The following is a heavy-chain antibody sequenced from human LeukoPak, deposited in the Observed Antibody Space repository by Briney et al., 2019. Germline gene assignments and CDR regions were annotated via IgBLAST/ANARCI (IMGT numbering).Heavy chain of an antibody. D-gene: IGHD6-19*01. J-gene: IGHJ4*02. V-gene: IGHV3-66*02. CDR3: ARDREQWLVPFDY. CDR1: GFTVSSNY. CDR2: IYSGGST. Sequence: GGSLRLSCAASGFTVSSNYMSWVCQAPGKGLEWVSVIYSGGSTYYADSVKGRFTISRDNSKNTLYLQMNSLRAEDTAVYYCARDREQWLVPFDYWGQGTLVTVSS.